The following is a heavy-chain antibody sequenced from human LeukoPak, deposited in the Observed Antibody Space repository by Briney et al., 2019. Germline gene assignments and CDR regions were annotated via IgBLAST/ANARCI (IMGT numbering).Heavy chain of an antibody. CDR3: ATDRGYYDSSGYCH. Sequence: ASVKVSCKVSGYTLTELSMHWVRQAPGKGLEWMGGFDPEDGETIYAQKFQGRVTMTEDTSTDTAYMELSSLRSEDTAVYYCATDRGYYDSSGYCHWSQGTLVTVSS. CDR2: FDPEDGET. V-gene: IGHV1-24*01. D-gene: IGHD3-22*01. J-gene: IGHJ4*02. CDR1: GYTLTELS.